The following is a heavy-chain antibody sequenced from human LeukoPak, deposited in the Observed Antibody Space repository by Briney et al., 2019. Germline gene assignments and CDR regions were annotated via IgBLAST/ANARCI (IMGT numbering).Heavy chain of an antibody. Sequence: GGSLRLSCAASGFTFNSYGMHWVRQAPGKGLEWVAFIRYDGSNKYYADSVKGRFTISRDNSKNTLYLQMNSLRAEDTAVYYCAKDSPIFGVVISYFDYWGQGTLVTVSS. CDR2: IRYDGSNK. CDR1: GFTFNSYG. V-gene: IGHV3-30*02. J-gene: IGHJ4*02. CDR3: AKDSPIFGVVISYFDY. D-gene: IGHD3-3*01.